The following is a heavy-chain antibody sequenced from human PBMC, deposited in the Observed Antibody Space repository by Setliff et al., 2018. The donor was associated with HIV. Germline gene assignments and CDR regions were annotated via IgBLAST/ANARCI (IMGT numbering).Heavy chain of an antibody. Sequence: ASVKVSCKASGGTFNNYAISWVRQAPGQGLEWVGGIIPLFGTTNYAQKFQGRVTITADESTNTAHMELNSLRFIDTAMYYCATVFYYNSESYSLDYWGQGMLVTVSS. CDR1: GGTFNNYA. CDR3: ATVFYYNSESYSLDY. CDR2: IIPLFGTT. J-gene: IGHJ4*02. D-gene: IGHD3-10*01. V-gene: IGHV1-69*13.